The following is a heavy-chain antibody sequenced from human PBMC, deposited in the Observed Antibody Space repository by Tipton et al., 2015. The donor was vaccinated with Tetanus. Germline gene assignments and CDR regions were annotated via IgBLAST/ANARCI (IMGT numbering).Heavy chain of an antibody. CDR2: ISWNSGSI. J-gene: IGHJ6*02. CDR3: AKDNGPHYYYYGMDV. CDR1: GGSISSYY. Sequence: LSLTCTVSGGSISSYYWSWIRQPPGKGLEWVSGISWNSGSIGYADSVKGRFTISRDNAKNSLYLQMNSLRAEDTALYYCAKDNGPHYYYYGMDVWGQGTTVTVSS. V-gene: IGHV3-9*01.